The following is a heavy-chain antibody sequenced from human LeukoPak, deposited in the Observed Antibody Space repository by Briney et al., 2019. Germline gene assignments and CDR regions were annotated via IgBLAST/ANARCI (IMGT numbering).Heavy chain of an antibody. Sequence: SETLSLTCSVSGHSRSGHYWSWVRQPPGKGLEWIGYIIFRGTTSYNPALNGRVTMSIDTSKNHLSLRLSSVTAADTAVYYCARHLERGYTVFNFVCSGQGTLVTVSS. V-gene: IGHV4-59*08. CDR3: ARHLERGYTVFNFVC. CDR2: IIFRGTT. J-gene: IGHJ4*02. D-gene: IGHD5/OR15-5a*01. CDR1: GHSRSGHY.